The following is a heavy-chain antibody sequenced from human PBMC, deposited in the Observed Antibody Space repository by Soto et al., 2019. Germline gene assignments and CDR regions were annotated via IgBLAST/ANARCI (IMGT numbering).Heavy chain of an antibody. V-gene: IGHV3-30-3*01. J-gene: IGHJ6*02. CDR2: ISYDGSNK. CDR1: GFTFSSYA. CDR3: ARGGGCSGGSCKTSGEGYYYYYGMDV. D-gene: IGHD2-15*01. Sequence: PGGSLRLSCAASGFTFSSYAMHWVRQAPGKGLEWVAVISYDGSNKYYADSVKGRFTISRDNSKNTLYLQMNSLRAEDTAVYYCARGGGCSGGSCKTSGEGYYYYYGMDVWGQGTTVTVSS.